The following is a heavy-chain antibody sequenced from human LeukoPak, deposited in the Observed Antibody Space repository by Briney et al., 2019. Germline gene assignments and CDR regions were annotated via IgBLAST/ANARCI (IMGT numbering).Heavy chain of an antibody. CDR1: GFTFSSYS. D-gene: IGHD3-16*01. Sequence: PGGSLRLSCAASGFTFSSYSMNWVRQAPGKGLEWVSSISSSSSYIYYADSVKGRFTISRDNAKNSLYLQRNSLRAEDTAVYYCARDFGAGEEYYFDYWGQGTLVTVSS. J-gene: IGHJ4*02. CDR2: ISSSSSYI. CDR3: ARDFGAGEEYYFDY. V-gene: IGHV3-21*01.